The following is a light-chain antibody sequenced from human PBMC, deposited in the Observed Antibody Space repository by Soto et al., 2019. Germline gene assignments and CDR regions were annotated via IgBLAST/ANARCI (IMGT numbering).Light chain of an antibody. CDR1: QDIRND. J-gene: IGKJ3*01. V-gene: IGKV1-6*01. CDR2: AAS. CDR3: LQDTNYPFT. Sequence: AIQMTQSPSSLSASVGDRVTITCRASQDIRNDLGWYQQKPGKAHKLLIYAASSLQGGVPSRVSGSGSGTDFTRTISSLQPEDFATYYCLQDTNYPFTFGPGTKVAIK.